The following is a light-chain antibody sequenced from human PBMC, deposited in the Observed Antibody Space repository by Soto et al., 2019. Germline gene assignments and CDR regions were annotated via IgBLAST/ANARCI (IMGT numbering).Light chain of an antibody. J-gene: IGLJ2*01. CDR3: SSYTGSSTNTVV. Sequence: QSALTQPASVSGSPGQSITISCTGTSSDAGNYNYVSWYQQHPAKAPKLMIFEVSNRPSGVSNRFSGSKSGNTASLTISGLQAEDEAEYYCSSYTGSSTNTVVFGGGTKLTVL. CDR1: SSDAGNYNY. V-gene: IGLV2-14*01. CDR2: EVS.